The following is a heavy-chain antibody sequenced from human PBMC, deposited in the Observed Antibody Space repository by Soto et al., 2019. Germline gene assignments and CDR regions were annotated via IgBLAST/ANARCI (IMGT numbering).Heavy chain of an antibody. CDR3: ASTQYGGKSSGAFDI. CDR2: IYHSGST. D-gene: IGHD2-15*01. CDR1: GGSISSGGYS. Sequence: SETLSLTFAVSGGSISSGGYSWSWIRQPPGKGLEWIGYIYHSGSTYYNPSLKSRVTISVDRSKNQFSLKLSSVTAADTAVYYCASTQYGGKSSGAFDIWGQGTMVT. V-gene: IGHV4-30-2*01. J-gene: IGHJ3*02.